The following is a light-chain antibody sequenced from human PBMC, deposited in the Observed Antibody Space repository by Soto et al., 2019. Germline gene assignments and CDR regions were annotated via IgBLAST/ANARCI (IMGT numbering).Light chain of an antibody. CDR3: AAWDDSLNAV. V-gene: IGLV1-44*01. CDR1: SSNIGSYT. J-gene: IGLJ2*01. CDR2: SND. Sequence: QSVLTQPPSASGTPGQRVTISCSGSSSNIGSYTVNWYQQLPGTAPKLLIYSNDQRPSGVPDRFSGSKSGTSASLAISGLQYEDEADYYCAAWDDSLNAVFGGGTKLTVL.